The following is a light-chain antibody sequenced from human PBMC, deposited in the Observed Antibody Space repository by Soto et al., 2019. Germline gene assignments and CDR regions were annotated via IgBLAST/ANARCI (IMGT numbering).Light chain of an antibody. CDR3: QQYHNWPLWT. J-gene: IGKJ1*01. CDR1: QSVSSN. CDR2: GA. V-gene: IGKV3-15*01. Sequence: EIVMTQSPATLSVSPGERATLSCRASQSVSSNLAWYHQKPGQAPRLLIYGASRATGIPARFSGSGSGTEFTLTISSLQSEDFAVYYCQQYHNWPLWTFGQGTKVQIK.